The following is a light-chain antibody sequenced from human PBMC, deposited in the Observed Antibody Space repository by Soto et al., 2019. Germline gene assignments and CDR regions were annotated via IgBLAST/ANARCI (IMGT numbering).Light chain of an antibody. V-gene: IGKV3-15*01. CDR2: DTS. CDR3: QQYNDWFSIT. Sequence: EIVMTQSPATLSVSPGERAALSCRSSQSVSSKLAWYRQRPGQAPRLVIYDTSTRATGFPARFSGSGSGTEFTLTISSLQSEDFGVYYCQQYNDWFSITFGQGTLLEV. CDR1: QSVSSK. J-gene: IGKJ5*01.